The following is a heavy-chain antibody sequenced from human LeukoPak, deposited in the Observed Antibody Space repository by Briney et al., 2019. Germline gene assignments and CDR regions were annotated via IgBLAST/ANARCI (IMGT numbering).Heavy chain of an antibody. Sequence: SQTLSLTCAISGDSVSGSPAVWNWIRQSPSRGLEWLGRAYYRSKWYIDYAVSVKGRITITSDTSKNQFSLQLNSVTPEDTAVYYCARGAVRGGTNFDYRGQGTLVTVSS. CDR1: GDSVSGSPAV. CDR3: ARGAVRGGTNFDY. J-gene: IGHJ4*02. CDR2: AYYRSKWYI. D-gene: IGHD3-10*01. V-gene: IGHV6-1*01.